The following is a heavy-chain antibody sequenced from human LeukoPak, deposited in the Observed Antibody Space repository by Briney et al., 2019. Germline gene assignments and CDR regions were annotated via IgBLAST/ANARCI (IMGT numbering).Heavy chain of an antibody. Sequence: GGTLRLSCTGSGFTFSDHYMTWIRQAPGKGLEWISYISSSGTTTYYADSVKGRFTISRANAKTSVYLQMEGLRADDTAVYYCARVGSSRGWFDPWGRGTLVTVSS. V-gene: IGHV3-11*01. D-gene: IGHD3-10*01. CDR1: GFTFSDHY. J-gene: IGHJ5*02. CDR3: ARVGSSRGWFDP. CDR2: ISSSGTTT.